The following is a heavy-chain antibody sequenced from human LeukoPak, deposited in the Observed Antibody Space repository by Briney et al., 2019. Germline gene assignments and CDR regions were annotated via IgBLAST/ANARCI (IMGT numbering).Heavy chain of an antibody. V-gene: IGHV1-46*01. Sequence: ASVKVSCKASGYTFTSYYMHWVRQAPGQGLEWMGIINPSDGSTSYAQKFQGRVTMTRDMSTSTVYMELSSLRSEDTAVYYCARDGYYYDSSGPPIYYFDYWGQGTLVTVSS. CDR2: INPSDGST. J-gene: IGHJ4*02. CDR3: ARDGYYYDSSGPPIYYFDY. D-gene: IGHD3-22*01. CDR1: GYTFTSYY.